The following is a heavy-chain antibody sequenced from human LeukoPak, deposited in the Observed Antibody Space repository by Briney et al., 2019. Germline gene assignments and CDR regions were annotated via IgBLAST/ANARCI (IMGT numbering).Heavy chain of an antibody. CDR1: GFTFSSSW. D-gene: IGHD6-19*01. CDR3: ARASSGWYPPIDY. CDR2: IKTDGSTT. Sequence: PGGSLRLSCAVSGFTFSSSWMHWVRQAPGKGLVWVSHIKTDGSTTAYADSVKGRFTISRDNAKNTLYLQMNSLRAEDTAVYYCARASSGWYPPIDYWGQGTLVTVSS. V-gene: IGHV3-74*01. J-gene: IGHJ4*02.